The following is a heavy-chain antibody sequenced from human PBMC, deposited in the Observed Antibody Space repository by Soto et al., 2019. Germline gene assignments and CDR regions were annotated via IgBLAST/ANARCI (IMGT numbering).Heavy chain of an antibody. Sequence: QVKLQESGPGLVKPSETLSLTCAVSGDSISSYYCMWIRQPPGKGLESIGYLYYGRSANYNPSLRRRVTLSVDTSTNQCSLTLSSMTAADTAVYYCALRSMAVVPEYWGQGTLVTVSS. V-gene: IGHV4-59*01. D-gene: IGHD3-22*01. CDR1: GDSISSYY. CDR2: LYYGRSA. J-gene: IGHJ4*02. CDR3: ALRSMAVVPEY.